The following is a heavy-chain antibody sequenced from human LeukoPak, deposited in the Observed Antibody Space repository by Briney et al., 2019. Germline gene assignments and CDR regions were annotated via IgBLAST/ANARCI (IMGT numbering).Heavy chain of an antibody. CDR1: GGSISSSSYY. CDR2: IYYSGST. D-gene: IGHD3-3*01. Sequence: PSETLSLTCTVSGGSISSSSYYWGWIRQPPGKGLEWIGSIYYSGSTYYNPSLKSRVTISVDTSKNQFSLKLSSVTAADTAVYYCARETIFGSGDPWGQGTLVTVSS. V-gene: IGHV4-39*07. CDR3: ARETIFGSGDP. J-gene: IGHJ5*02.